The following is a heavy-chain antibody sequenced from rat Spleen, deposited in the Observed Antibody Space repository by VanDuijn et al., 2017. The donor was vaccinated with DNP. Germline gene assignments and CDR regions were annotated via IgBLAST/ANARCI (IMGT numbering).Heavy chain of an antibody. CDR3: ATHVGADYAMDA. Sequence: EVQLVESGGGLVQPGRSLKLPCAASGFTFSDYNMAWVRQAPTKGLEWVATISYDGSSTYYRDSVKGRFTISRDNAKSTLYLQMDSLRSEDTATYYCATHVGADYAMDAWGQGTSVTVSS. J-gene: IGHJ4*01. CDR2: ISYDGSST. D-gene: IGHD5-1*01. CDR1: GFTFSDYN. V-gene: IGHV5-7*01.